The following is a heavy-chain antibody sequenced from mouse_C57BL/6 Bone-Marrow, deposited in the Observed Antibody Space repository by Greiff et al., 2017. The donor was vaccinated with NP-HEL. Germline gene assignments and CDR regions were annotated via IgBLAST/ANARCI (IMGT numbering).Heavy chain of an antibody. D-gene: IGHD2-12*01. Sequence: DVKLVESGGDLVKPGGSLKLSCAASGFTFSSYGMSWVRQTPDKRLEWVATISSGGSYTYYPDSVKGRFTISRDNAKNTPYLQMSSLKSEDTAMYYCARHDYNNYFDYRGEGNALTVSS. CDR2: ISSGGSYT. CDR3: ARHDYNNYFDY. CDR1: GFTFSSYG. J-gene: IGHJ2*01. V-gene: IGHV5-6*02.